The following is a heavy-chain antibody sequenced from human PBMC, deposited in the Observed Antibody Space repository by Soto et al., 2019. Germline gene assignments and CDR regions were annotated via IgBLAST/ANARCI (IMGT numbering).Heavy chain of an antibody. CDR2: INYSGST. J-gene: IGHJ6*02. CDR1: GGSISSGSYF. Sequence: QLQLQESGPGLVKPSETLSLTCTVSGGSISSGSYFWGWIRQPPAKGLEWIGSINYSGSTYYNPSXXSXVXXSVDTSKNQFSLKVTSVTAADTAVYFCARHPGMDVWGQGTTVTVSS. V-gene: IGHV4-39*01. CDR3: ARHPGMDV.